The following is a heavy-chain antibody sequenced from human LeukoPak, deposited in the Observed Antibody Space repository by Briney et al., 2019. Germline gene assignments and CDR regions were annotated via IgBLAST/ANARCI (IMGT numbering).Heavy chain of an antibody. CDR2: ISSSSSYI. D-gene: IGHD3-16*02. CDR1: GFTFSSYS. J-gene: IGHJ5*02. V-gene: IGHV3-21*01. Sequence: GGSLRLSCAASGFTFSSYSMNWVRQAPGKGLEWVSSISSSSSYIYYADSVKGRFTISRDNAKNSLYLQMNSLRAKDTAVYYCARDPPLAPFGGVIVPPWGQGTLVTASS. CDR3: ARDPPLAPFGGVIVPP.